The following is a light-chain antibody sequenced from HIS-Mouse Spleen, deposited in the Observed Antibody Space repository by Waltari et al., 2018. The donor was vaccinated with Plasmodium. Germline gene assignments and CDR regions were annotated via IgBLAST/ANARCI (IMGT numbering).Light chain of an antibody. CDR2: DAS. J-gene: IGKJ4*01. CDR1: QSVSSY. V-gene: IGKV3-11*01. CDR3: QQRSNWPPLT. Sequence: EIVLTQSPPTLSSSPGERATLPCRASQSVSSYLAWYQQKPGQAPRLLIYDASNRATGIPARFSGSGSGTDFTLTISSLEPEDFAVYYCQQRSNWPPLTFGGGTKVEIK.